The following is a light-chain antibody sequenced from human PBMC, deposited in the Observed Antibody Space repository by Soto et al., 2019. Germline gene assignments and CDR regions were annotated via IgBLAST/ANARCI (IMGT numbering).Light chain of an antibody. CDR3: MQGTPWPPT. CDR1: QSLVYSDGIAY. Sequence: DVVMPQSPLSLPVTLGQPASISCRSSQSLVYSDGIAYLNWFHQRPGQSPRRLIYRASNRDSGVPDRFSGSGSGTDFTLKISRVEAEDVGVYYCMQGTPWPPTFGPGTKVEIK. CDR2: RAS. J-gene: IGKJ1*01. V-gene: IGKV2-30*01.